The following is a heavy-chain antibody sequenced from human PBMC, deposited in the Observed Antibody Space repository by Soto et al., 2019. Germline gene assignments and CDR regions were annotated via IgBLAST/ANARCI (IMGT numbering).Heavy chain of an antibody. J-gene: IGHJ4*02. CDR3: ARDKYYDSTGNFDY. CDR1: GGPITSYY. Sequence: SETLSLTCTVSGGPITSYYWSWIRQPPGKGLEWIGYIYHSGFTNYNPSLKSRVTISVDTSKNQFSLKLSSVTAADTAVYYCARDKYYDSTGNFDYWGRGTLVTVSS. D-gene: IGHD3-22*01. V-gene: IGHV4-59*01. CDR2: IYHSGFT.